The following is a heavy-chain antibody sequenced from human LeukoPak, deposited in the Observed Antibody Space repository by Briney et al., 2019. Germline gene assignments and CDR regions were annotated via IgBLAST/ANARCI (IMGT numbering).Heavy chain of an antibody. CDR2: ISYDGSNK. D-gene: IGHD3-3*01. V-gene: IGHV3-30*18. CDR3: AKDGITIFGVVIKAPDY. Sequence: PGGSLRLSCAASGFTFSSFWMTWVRQAPGKGLEGVAVISYDGSNKYYADSVKGRFTISRDNSKNTLYLQMNSLRAEDTAVYYCAKDGITIFGVVIKAPDYWGQGTLVTVSS. J-gene: IGHJ4*02. CDR1: GFTFSSFW.